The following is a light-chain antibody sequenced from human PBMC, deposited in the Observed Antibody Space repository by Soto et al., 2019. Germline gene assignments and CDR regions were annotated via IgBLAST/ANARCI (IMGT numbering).Light chain of an antibody. V-gene: IGKV1-39*01. CDR3: QDSYSALWS. J-gene: IGKJ1*01. CDR1: QSIAGF. CDR2: AAS. Sequence: DIPMTQSPSSLSASVGDSGTITCRASQSIAGFLNWYQQNPGKAPNLLIYAASNLQSGVPSMISGRGSGTDFTLTISSLQREDSATYYCQDSYSALWSFGQGTRVEI.